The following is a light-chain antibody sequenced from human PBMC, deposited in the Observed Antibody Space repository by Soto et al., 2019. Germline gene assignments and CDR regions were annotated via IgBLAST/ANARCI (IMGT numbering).Light chain of an antibody. CDR2: DAS. CDR3: QQYERYST. Sequence: DIQMTQSPSTLSASVGDRVTITFRASQSISSWLAWYQQKPGKAPKLLIYDASSLESGVPSRFSGSGSGTEFTLTISSLQPDDFATYYCQQYERYSTFGQGTKVDIK. J-gene: IGKJ1*01. V-gene: IGKV1-5*01. CDR1: QSISSW.